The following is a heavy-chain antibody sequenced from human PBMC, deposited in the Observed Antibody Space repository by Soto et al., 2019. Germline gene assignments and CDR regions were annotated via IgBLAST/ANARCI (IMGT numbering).Heavy chain of an antibody. CDR2: IYHSGGT. D-gene: IGHD2-21*02. Sequence: PSETLSLTCAVFGGAIYSGVYSWSWIRQPPGKGLEWIGYIYHSGGTYYNPSLKSRVTISVDTSKNQFSLKLSSVSAADTAVYYCVRGPNCASDCHFASWGQGALVTVSS. J-gene: IGHJ5*01. CDR1: GGAIYSGVYS. CDR3: VRGPNCASDCHFAS. V-gene: IGHV4-30-2*01.